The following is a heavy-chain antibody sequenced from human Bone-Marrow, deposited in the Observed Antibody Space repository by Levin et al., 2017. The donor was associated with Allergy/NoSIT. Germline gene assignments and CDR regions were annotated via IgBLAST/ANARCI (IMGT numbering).Heavy chain of an antibody. CDR3: ARYNYEYNALDI. V-gene: IGHV3-13*01. CDR2: IGTAGDT. CDR1: VFTFRTHD. J-gene: IGHJ3*02. Sequence: GGSLRLSCAASVFTFRTHDMHWVRQGTGKGLEWVSTIGTAGDTYYPDSVRGRFTISRENAKNSLYLQMNGLSAGDTAVYYCARYNYEYNALDIWGQGTMVTVSS. D-gene: IGHD5-18*01.